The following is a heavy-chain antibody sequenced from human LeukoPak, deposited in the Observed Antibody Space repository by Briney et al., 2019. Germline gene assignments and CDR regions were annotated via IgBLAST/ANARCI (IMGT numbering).Heavy chain of an antibody. V-gene: IGHV1-69*13. CDR1: GSTLSSDS. CDR3: ARHQEAAAASGYFDY. Sequence: SVKVSCKASGSTLSSDSISWVRQAPGLGLEWMGSFIPIFGTTNFAQKFRGRVTITADESTDTAYMELSSLKSDDTAMYYCARHQEAAAASGYFDYWGQGTLLTVSS. J-gene: IGHJ4*02. CDR2: FIPIFGTT. D-gene: IGHD6-13*01.